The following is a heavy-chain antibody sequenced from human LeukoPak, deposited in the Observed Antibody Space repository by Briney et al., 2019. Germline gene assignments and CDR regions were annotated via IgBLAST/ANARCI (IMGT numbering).Heavy chain of an antibody. Sequence: SETLSLTCAVYGGSFSGYYWNWIRQPPGKGLEWIGEINDSGSTKYIPSLKSRVTISVDTSKKQFSLKVNSVTAADTAVYYCARGGLNSNYFDSWGQGTLVTVSS. J-gene: IGHJ4*02. CDR2: INDSGST. D-gene: IGHD4-11*01. CDR3: ARGGLNSNYFDS. V-gene: IGHV4-34*01. CDR1: GGSFSGYY.